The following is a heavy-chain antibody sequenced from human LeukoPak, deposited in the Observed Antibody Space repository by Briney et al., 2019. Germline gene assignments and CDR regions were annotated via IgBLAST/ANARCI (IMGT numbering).Heavy chain of an antibody. J-gene: IGHJ4*02. CDR1: GGSISSNNW. CDR2: TYHSGSP. CDR3: ARVNINNWHSCDY. V-gene: IGHV4-4*02. Sequence: SETLSLTCAVSGGSISSNNWWGWVRQPPGKGLEWIGETYHSGSPYYNPSLKSRVTISVDKSRNHFSLNLSSVTAADTAVYYCARVNINNWHSCDYWGQGTLVTVSS. D-gene: IGHD1-1*01.